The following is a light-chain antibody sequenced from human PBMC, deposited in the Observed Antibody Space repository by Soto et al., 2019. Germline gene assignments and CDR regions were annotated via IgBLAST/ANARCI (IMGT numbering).Light chain of an antibody. CDR1: QSISTW. J-gene: IGKJ1*01. CDR3: QQYDDYPWT. CDR2: RAS. V-gene: IGKV1-5*03. Sequence: DIQMTQSPSSLSAPLGDGVTIPCRASQSISTWLAWFQQKPGKAPKLLIYRASSLESGAPSRFSGTGSGTEFTLTISSLQPDDFATYYCQQYDDYPWTFGQGTKVDIK.